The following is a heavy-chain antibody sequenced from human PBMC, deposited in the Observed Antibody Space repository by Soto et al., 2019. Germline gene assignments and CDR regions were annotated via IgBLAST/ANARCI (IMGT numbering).Heavy chain of an antibody. J-gene: IGHJ6*02. CDR2: INTSGGST. Sequence: GASVKVSCKASGYTFTSYYMHWVRQAPGQGLEWMGIINTSGGSTSYAQKFQGRVTMTRDTSTSTVYMELSSLRSEDTAVYYCARDQSGSYFGVYYYYGMDVWGQGTTVTVSS. V-gene: IGHV1-46*01. D-gene: IGHD1-26*01. CDR1: GYTFTSYY. CDR3: ARDQSGSYFGVYYYYGMDV.